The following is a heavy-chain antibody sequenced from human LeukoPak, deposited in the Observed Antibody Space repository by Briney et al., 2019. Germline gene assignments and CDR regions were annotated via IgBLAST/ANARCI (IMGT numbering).Heavy chain of an antibody. D-gene: IGHD1-14*01. J-gene: IGHJ4*02. CDR1: GFTFSNYA. V-gene: IGHV3-23*01. CDR2: IIGSGGDT. Sequence: GGSLRLSCAASGFTFSNYAMNWVRQAPGKGLEWVSGIIGSGGDTYSADSVKGRFTISRDNSRNTLYLQMNSLRAEDTAVYYCARVAFRSSSYISGIDYWGQGTLVTVSS. CDR3: ARVAFRSSSYISGIDY.